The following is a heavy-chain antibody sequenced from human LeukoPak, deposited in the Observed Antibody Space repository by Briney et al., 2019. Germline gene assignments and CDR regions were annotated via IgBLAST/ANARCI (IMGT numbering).Heavy chain of an antibody. CDR2: ISAYNGNT. CDR1: GYTFTSYG. J-gene: IGHJ6*03. CDR3: ARDDRTLGVRWSGHHYYYMDV. V-gene: IGHV1-18*01. D-gene: IGHD3-3*01. Sequence: ASVKVSCKASGYTFTSYGISWVRQAPGQGLGWMGWISAYNGNTNYAQKLQGRVTMTTDTSTSTAYMELRSLRSDDTAVYYCARDDRTLGVRWSGHHYYYMDVWGKGTTVTVSS.